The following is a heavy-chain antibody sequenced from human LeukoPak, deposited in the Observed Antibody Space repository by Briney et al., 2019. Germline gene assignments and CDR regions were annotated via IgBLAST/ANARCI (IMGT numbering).Heavy chain of an antibody. V-gene: IGHV3-33*01. CDR2: IWYDGSNK. Sequence: GRSLRLSCAASGFTFSSYGMHWVRQAPGKGLEWVAVIWYDGSNKYYADSVKGRFTISRDNSKNTLYLQMNSLRAEDTAVYYCARDDLVVKPGSSNGDWFDPWGQGTLVTVSS. J-gene: IGHJ5*02. CDR1: GFTFSSYG. CDR3: ARDDLVVKPGSSNGDWFDP. D-gene: IGHD4-17*01.